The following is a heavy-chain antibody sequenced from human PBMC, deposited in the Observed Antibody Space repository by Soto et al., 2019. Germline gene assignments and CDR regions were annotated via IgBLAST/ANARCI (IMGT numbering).Heavy chain of an antibody. D-gene: IGHD6-13*01. Sequence: QVQLVESGGGVVQPGRSLRLSCVASEFTFSSYAMHWVRQAPGKGLEWVAVISYDGNKNIYAASVKGRYSFYRHNPKNHLDVERSSHRREDTAVYYCARGAGAGKNTICDFGGQGTLVTVSA. J-gene: IGHJ4*02. CDR3: ARGAGAGKNTICDF. CDR2: ISYDGNKN. CDR1: EFTFSSYA. V-gene: IGHV3-30-3*01.